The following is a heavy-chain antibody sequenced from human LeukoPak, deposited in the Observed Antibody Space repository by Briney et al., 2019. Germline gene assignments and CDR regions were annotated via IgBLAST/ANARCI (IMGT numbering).Heavy chain of an antibody. CDR3: ARDLVAVAGNWFDP. D-gene: IGHD6-19*01. CDR1: GGSISSYY. Sequence: SETLSLTCTVSGGSISSYYWSWIRQPPGKGLEWIGYTYYSGSTNYNPSLKSRVTISVDTSKNQFSLKLSSVTAADTAVYYCARDLVAVAGNWFDPWGQGTLVTVSS. J-gene: IGHJ5*02. CDR2: TYYSGST. V-gene: IGHV4-59*01.